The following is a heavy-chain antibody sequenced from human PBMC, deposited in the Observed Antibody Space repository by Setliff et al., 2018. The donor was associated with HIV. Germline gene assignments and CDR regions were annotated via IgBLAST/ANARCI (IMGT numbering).Heavy chain of an antibody. V-gene: IGHV1-69*10. CDR3: AKGWIPTDYSFFYMDV. J-gene: IGHJ6*03. CDR1: GGSFRTYA. CDR2: IIPMLGTA. D-gene: IGHD5-18*01. Sequence: GASVKVSCKASGGSFRTYAISWVRQAPGQGLEWMGGIIPMLGTANYARDFQGKVTITADKSTSTAYMELTSLKFEDTAVYYCAKGWIPTDYSFFYMDVWGKGTTVTVSS.